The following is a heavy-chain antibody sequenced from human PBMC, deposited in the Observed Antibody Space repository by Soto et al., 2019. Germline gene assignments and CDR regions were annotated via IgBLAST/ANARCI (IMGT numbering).Heavy chain of an antibody. CDR2: INPTSGDT. CDR1: GITFSDCF. Sequence: ASVEVSCKASGITFSDCFIHWVRQAPGQGLEWMGWINPTSGDTDYAQKFQGWVTMTRDTSISTAYMELTRLRSDDTAVYFCARVGGSSELNYGMDVWGQGTTVTVSS. CDR3: ARVGGSSELNYGMDV. J-gene: IGHJ6*02. V-gene: IGHV1-2*04. D-gene: IGHD6-6*01.